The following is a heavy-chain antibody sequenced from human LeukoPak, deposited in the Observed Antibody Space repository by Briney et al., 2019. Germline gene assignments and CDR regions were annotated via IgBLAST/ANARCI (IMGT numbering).Heavy chain of an antibody. CDR2: ISYDGSNK. CDR3: ARPYIGYCTNGACPNWFDP. J-gene: IGHJ5*02. V-gene: IGHV3-30-3*01. CDR1: GFTFSSYA. D-gene: IGHD2-8*01. Sequence: GGSLRLSCAASGFTFSSYAMPWVRQAPGKGLEWVAVISYDGSNKYYADSVKGRFTISRDNSKNTLYLQMNSLRAEDTAVYYCARPYIGYCTNGACPNWFDPWGQGTLVTVSS.